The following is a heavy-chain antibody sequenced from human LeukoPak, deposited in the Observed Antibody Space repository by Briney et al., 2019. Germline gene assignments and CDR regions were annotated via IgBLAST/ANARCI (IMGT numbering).Heavy chain of an antibody. Sequence: PGGSLRLSCAASGFTFSSYAMHWVRQAPGKGLEWVAVISYDGSNKYYADSVKGRFTISRDNAKNTLYLQMNSLRAEDTAVYYCARWSGNGIDYWGQGTLVTVSS. J-gene: IGHJ4*02. CDR2: ISYDGSNK. CDR1: GFTFSSYA. CDR3: ARWSGNGIDY. V-gene: IGHV3-30*04. D-gene: IGHD3-3*01.